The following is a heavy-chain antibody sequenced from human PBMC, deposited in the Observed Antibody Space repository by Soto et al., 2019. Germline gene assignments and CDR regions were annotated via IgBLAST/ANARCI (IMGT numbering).Heavy chain of an antibody. J-gene: IGHJ4*02. CDR1: GFTFSSYS. D-gene: IGHD6-13*01. V-gene: IGHV3-21*01. Sequence: EVQLVESGGGLVKPGGSLRLSCAASGFTFSSYSMNWVRQAPGKGLEWVSSISSSSSYIYYADSVKGRFTISRDNAKNSLYLQMNSLRAEDTAVDDCAGGAAAGTPGFDYWGQGTLVTVSS. CDR2: ISSSSSYI. CDR3: AGGAAAGTPGFDY.